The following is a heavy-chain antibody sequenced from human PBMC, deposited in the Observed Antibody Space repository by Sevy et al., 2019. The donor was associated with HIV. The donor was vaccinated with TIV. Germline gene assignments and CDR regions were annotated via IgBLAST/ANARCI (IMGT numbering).Heavy chain of an antibody. CDR3: ARLFSCGGDCYYLDY. CDR1: GFTFSNYD. J-gene: IGHJ4*02. V-gene: IGHV3-30-3*01. CDR2: ISHDGNYK. Sequence: GGSLRLSCAASGFTFSNYDMHWVRQAPGKGLEWVAVISHDGNYKNYADSVKVRFTISRDDFKNTLYLQMSGLGPEDTAVYFCARLFSCGGDCYYLDYWGQGALVTVSS. D-gene: IGHD2-21*02.